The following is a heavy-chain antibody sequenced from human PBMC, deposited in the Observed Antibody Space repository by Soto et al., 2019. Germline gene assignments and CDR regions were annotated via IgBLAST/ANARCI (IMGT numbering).Heavy chain of an antibody. CDR1: GYTFTTYG. Sequence: QVQLMQSGAEVKKPGASVKVSCKTSGYTFTTYGIYWVRQAPGQGPEWMGWIGAYNGNTNYAQKLQGRVTMTTDTSTSTAYMELRSLRSDDTAVYYCAILISGTTQFDYWGQGTLVTVTS. CDR2: IGAYNGNT. CDR3: AILISGTTQFDY. V-gene: IGHV1-18*01. D-gene: IGHD1-20*01. J-gene: IGHJ4*02.